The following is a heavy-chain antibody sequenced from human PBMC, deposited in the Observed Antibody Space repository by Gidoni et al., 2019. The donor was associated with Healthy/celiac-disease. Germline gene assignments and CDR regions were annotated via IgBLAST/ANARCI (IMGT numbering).Heavy chain of an antibody. D-gene: IGHD5-18*01. J-gene: IGHJ6*02. Sequence: QVQLVQSGAEVKKPGASVKVSCKASGYTFPSYGISWVRQAPGQGLEWMGWISAYNGNTNYAQKLQGRVTMTTDTSTSTAYMELRSLRSDDTAVYYCARYAGDTAMGTETSYYYYGMDVWGQGTTVTVSS. CDR1: GYTFPSYG. CDR3: ARYAGDTAMGTETSYYYYGMDV. V-gene: IGHV1-18*01. CDR2: ISAYNGNT.